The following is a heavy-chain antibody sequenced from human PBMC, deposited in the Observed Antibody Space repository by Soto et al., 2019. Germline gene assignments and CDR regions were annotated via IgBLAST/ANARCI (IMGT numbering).Heavy chain of an antibody. V-gene: IGHV5-51*01. CDR1: GYSFTSYL. Sequence: PGESLKISCKGSGYSFTSYLIGWVRQMPWKGLEWMVIIYPGDSDTRYSPSFQGQVTISADKSISTAYLQWSSLKASDTAMYYCARPIYYGGNSEFGYGMAVWGQGTTVTFSS. D-gene: IGHD4-17*01. CDR3: ARPIYYGGNSEFGYGMAV. J-gene: IGHJ6*01. CDR2: IYPGDSDT.